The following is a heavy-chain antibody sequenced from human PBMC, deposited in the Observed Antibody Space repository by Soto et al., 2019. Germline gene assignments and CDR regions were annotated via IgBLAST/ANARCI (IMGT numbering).Heavy chain of an antibody. CDR2: IIPILGIA. Sequence: ASVKVSCKASGGTFSSYTISWVRQAPGQGLEWMGRIIPILGIANYAQKFQGRVTITADKSTSTAYMELSSLRSEDTAVYYCARSNAYDFYYMDVWGKGTTVTVSS. D-gene: IGHD3-3*01. CDR1: GGTFSSYT. J-gene: IGHJ6*03. CDR3: ARSNAYDFYYMDV. V-gene: IGHV1-69*02.